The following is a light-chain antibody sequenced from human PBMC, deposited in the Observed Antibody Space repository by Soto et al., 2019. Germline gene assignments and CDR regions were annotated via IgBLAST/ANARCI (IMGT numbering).Light chain of an antibody. J-gene: IGKJ2*01. CDR1: QTPSTF. CDR3: QQPPYT. CDR2: ATS. V-gene: IGKV1-39*01. Sequence: DIQMTQSPSSLSASVGDRVTITCRASQTPSTFLNWYQQKPGKAPKLLIYATSTLQSGVPSRFSGRASGADFTLTINNLQPEDFATYYCQQPPYTFGPGTKVEIK.